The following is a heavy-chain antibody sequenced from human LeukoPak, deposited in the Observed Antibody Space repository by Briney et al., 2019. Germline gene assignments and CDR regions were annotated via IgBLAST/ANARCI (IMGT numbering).Heavy chain of an antibody. Sequence: GASVKVSCRASGYTFTSYYMHWVRQAPGQGLEWMGIINPSGGSTSYAQKFQGRVTMARDTSTSTVYMELSSLRSEDTAVYYCARDLCSSTSCYFLGWFDPWGQGTLVTVSS. D-gene: IGHD2-2*01. CDR2: INPSGGST. CDR3: ARDLCSSTSCYFLGWFDP. V-gene: IGHV1-46*01. J-gene: IGHJ5*02. CDR1: GYTFTSYY.